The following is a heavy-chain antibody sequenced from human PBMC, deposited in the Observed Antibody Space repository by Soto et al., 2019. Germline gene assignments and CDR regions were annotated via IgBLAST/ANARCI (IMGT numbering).Heavy chain of an antibody. J-gene: IGHJ4*02. Sequence: SETLSLTCTVSGGSISSGGYSWSWIRQHPGKGLEWIGYIYYSGSTYYYPSLKSRVTISVDTSNNKFSLKLSSVTAADTAVYYCARDHYYGSGSYYYGFDYWGQGTLVTVSS. CDR2: IYYSGST. D-gene: IGHD3-10*01. CDR3: ARDHYYGSGSYYYGFDY. CDR1: GGSISSGGYS. V-gene: IGHV4-31*03.